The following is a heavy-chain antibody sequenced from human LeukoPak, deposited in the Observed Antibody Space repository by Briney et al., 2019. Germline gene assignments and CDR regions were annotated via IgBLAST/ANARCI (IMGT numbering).Heavy chain of an antibody. J-gene: IGHJ5*02. Sequence: PSETLSLTCTVSGYSISSGYYWGWIRQPPGKGLEWIGSIYHTGSTYYNPSLKSRVTISVDTSKNQFSLKLNSVTPEDTAVYYCARDPKLELRNTNWFDPWGQGTLVTVSS. V-gene: IGHV4-38-2*02. CDR3: ARDPKLELRNTNWFDP. D-gene: IGHD1-7*01. CDR2: IYHTGST. CDR1: GYSISSGYY.